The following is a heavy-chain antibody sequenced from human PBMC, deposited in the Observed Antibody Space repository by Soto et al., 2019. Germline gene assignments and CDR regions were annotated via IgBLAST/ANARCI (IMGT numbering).Heavy chain of an antibody. CDR2: TYCRSNWRH. CDR3: ARGVAGRGLDI. Sequence: PSQTLSRDWGISGASVSSNTAAWNWIRSSPSRGLEWLGRTYCRSNWRHDYAVSVKSRITVNPDTSKNHFSLQLNSVTPDDTAVYYCARGVAGRGLDIWGQGTLLTVSS. J-gene: IGHJ4*02. CDR1: GASVSSNTAA. D-gene: IGHD6-19*01. V-gene: IGHV6-1*01.